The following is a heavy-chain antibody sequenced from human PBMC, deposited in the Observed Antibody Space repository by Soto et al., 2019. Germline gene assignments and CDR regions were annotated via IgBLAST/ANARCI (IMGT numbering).Heavy chain of an antibody. CDR1: GFTFSSYW. V-gene: IGHV3-7*01. D-gene: IGHD4-17*01. CDR2: IKQDGSEK. J-gene: IGHJ3*02. Sequence: GGSLRLSCAASGFTFSSYWMSWVRQATGKGLEWVANIKQDGSEKYYVDSVKGRFTISRDNAKNSLYLQMNSLRAEDTAVYYCARLGGYGGNLDAFDIWGQGTMVTVSS. CDR3: ARLGGYGGNLDAFDI.